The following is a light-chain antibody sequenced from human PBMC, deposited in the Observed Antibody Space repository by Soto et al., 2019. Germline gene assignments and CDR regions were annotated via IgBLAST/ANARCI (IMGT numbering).Light chain of an antibody. CDR3: QQVGGGVTT. CDR2: GAS. Sequence: IVLTQSPGTLSLSPGERATLSCRASQSVRNNNLAWYQQKPGQAPRLLIYGASTRATGIPDRVSGSGSGADFTRTISSLEPEDFAVYYCQQVGGGVTTFGQGTKVEIK. CDR1: QSVRNNN. J-gene: IGKJ1*01. V-gene: IGKV3-20*01.